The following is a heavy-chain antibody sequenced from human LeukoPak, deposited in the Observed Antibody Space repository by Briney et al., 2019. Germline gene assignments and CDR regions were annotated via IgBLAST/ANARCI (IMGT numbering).Heavy chain of an antibody. D-gene: IGHD6-13*01. CDR3: ARDQQELEGYFDY. CDR2: ISSSSSYI. V-gene: IGHV3-21*01. J-gene: IGHJ4*02. CDR1: GFTFSSYS. Sequence: GGSLRLSCAASGFTFSSYSMNWVRQAPGKGLEWVSSISSSSSYIYYADSAKGRFTISRDNAKNSLYLQMNSLRAEDTAVYYCARDQQELEGYFDYWGQGTLVTVSS.